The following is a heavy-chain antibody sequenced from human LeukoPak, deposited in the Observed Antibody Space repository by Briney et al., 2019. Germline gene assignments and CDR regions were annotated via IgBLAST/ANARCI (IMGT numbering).Heavy chain of an antibody. J-gene: IGHJ6*03. D-gene: IGHD6-13*01. CDR1: GYTFTSYY. CDR2: VNPSGGST. Sequence: ASVKVSCEASGYTFTSYYMHWVRQAPGQGLEWMGIVNPSGGSTSYAQKFQGRVTITRNTSISTAYMELSSLRSEDTAVYYCARGGASSSWYKVYYMDVWGKGTTVTVSS. V-gene: IGHV1-46*01. CDR3: ARGGASSSWYKVYYMDV.